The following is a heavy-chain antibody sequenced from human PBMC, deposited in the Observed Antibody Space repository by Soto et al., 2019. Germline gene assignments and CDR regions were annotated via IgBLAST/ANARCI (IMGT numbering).Heavy chain of an antibody. CDR2: TRNKANSYTT. V-gene: IGHV3-72*01. D-gene: IGHD3-3*01. CDR1: GFTFSDHY. Sequence: GGSLRLSCAASGFTFSDHYMDWVRQAPGKGLEWVGRTRNKANSYTTEYAASVKGRFTISRDDSKNSLYLQMNSLKTEDTAVYYCARGGSQRISDSPALSEWLLAFDIWGQGTMVTVSS. CDR3: ARGGSQRISDSPALSEWLLAFDI. J-gene: IGHJ3*02.